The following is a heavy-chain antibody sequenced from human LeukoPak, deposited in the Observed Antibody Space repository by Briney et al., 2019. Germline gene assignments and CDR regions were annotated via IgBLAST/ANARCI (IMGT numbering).Heavy chain of an antibody. CDR1: GGSISSYY. CDR3: ASRGASGNFDY. CDR2: IYYSGST. V-gene: IGHV4-59*01. Sequence: PSETLSLTCTVSGGSISSYYWSWIRQPPGKGLEWIGYIYYSGSTNYNPSLKSRVTISVDTSKNQFSLKLSSVTAADTAVYYCASRGASGNFDYWGQGTLVTVSS. D-gene: IGHD6-25*01. J-gene: IGHJ4*02.